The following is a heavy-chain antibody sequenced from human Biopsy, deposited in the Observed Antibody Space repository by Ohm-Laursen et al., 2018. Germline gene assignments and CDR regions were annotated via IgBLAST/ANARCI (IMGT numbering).Heavy chain of an antibody. D-gene: IGHD2-15*01. Sequence: TLSLTCPVFGKTFSDYQWSWIRQPPGKGLEWIGQINQAGTPNYNPSLKSRVSISADASKYEFSLRLTSVTAADTAVYLCGNEVHGRDYWGLGAQVTVSS. CDR3: GNEVHGRDY. J-gene: IGHJ4*02. V-gene: IGHV4-34*08. CDR2: INQAGTP. CDR1: GKTFSDYQ.